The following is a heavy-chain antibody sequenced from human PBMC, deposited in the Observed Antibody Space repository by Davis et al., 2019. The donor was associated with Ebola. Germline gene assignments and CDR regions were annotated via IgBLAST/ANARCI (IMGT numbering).Heavy chain of an antibody. D-gene: IGHD3-3*01. J-gene: IGHJ4*02. CDR2: ISNTGNT. CDR1: GASISTFY. CDR3: ARLASWSAYN. Sequence: GSLRLSCTVSGASISTFYWGWLRQPPGKGLEFIAFISNTGNTHYSSSLKSRLTMSADTSTNKLSLTVNSMTAADTAVYFGARLASWSAYNWGQGTLVTVSS. V-gene: IGHV4-59*08.